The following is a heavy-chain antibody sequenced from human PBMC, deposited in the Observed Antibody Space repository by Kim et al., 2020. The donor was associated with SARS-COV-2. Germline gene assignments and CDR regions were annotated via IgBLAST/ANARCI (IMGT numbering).Heavy chain of an antibody. CDR1: GFTVSGSH. V-gene: IGHV3-53*04. J-gene: IGHJ6*02. CDR2: IYGGGST. Sequence: GGSLRLSCEVSGFTVSGSHMSWVRQAPGKGLEWVSVIYGGGSTYYADSVKGRFTISRHNSMNTVYLQLNSLRTEDTAVYYCDRDQEYYDFWSGKSYGMDVWSQGTAGTVSS. CDR3: DRDQEYYDFWSGKSYGMDV. D-gene: IGHD3-3*01.